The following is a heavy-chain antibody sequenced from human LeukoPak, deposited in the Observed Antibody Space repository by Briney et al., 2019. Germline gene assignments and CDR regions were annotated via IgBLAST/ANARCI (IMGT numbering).Heavy chain of an antibody. CDR2: IIPIFGTA. J-gene: IGHJ4*02. V-gene: IGHV1-69*01. CDR3: ARGGSVTSATSFDY. CDR1: GGTFSSYA. Sequence: SVKVSCKASGGTFSSYAISWVRQAPGQGLGWMGGIIPIFGTANYAQKFQGRVTITADESTSTAYMELSSLRSEDTAVYYCARGGSVTSATSFDYWGQGTLVTVSS. D-gene: IGHD3-10*01.